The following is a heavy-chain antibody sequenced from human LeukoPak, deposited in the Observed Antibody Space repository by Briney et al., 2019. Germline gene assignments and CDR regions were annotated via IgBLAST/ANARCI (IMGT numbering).Heavy chain of an antibody. D-gene: IGHD2-2*01. J-gene: IGHJ5*02. Sequence: ASVKVSCKASGYTFTGYYIHWVRQAPGQGLEWMGWINPNSGDTHYAQKFQGRVTMTRDTSISTAYMDLNSLTSDDTAVYYCARVQYQLLFEGNWFDPWGQGTLVTVSS. CDR1: GYTFTGYY. CDR3: ARVQYQLLFEGNWFDP. V-gene: IGHV1-2*02. CDR2: INPNSGDT.